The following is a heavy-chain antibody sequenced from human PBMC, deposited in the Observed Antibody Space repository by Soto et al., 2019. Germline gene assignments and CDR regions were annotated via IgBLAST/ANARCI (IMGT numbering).Heavy chain of an antibody. CDR1: GYTFTSYY. J-gene: IGHJ6*02. CDR2: INPSGGST. Sequence: AAVKVSCKASGYTFTSYYMHWVRQAPGQGLEWMGIINPSGGSTSYAQKFQGRVTMTRDTSTSTVYMELSSLRSEDTAVYYCARETYYYDSSGPLPDYYGMDVWGQGTTVTVSS. V-gene: IGHV1-46*01. CDR3: ARETYYYDSSGPLPDYYGMDV. D-gene: IGHD3-22*01.